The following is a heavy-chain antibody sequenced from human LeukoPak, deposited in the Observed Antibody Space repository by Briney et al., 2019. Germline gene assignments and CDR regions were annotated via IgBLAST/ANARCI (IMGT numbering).Heavy chain of an antibody. CDR1: GYTLTSYY. CDR3: ARGHYDILTGPNNWFDP. CDR2: INPSGGST. Sequence: GASVKVSCTASGYTLTSYYMHWVRQAPGQGLEWMGIINPSGGSTSYAQKFQGRVTMTRDTSTSTVYMELSSLRSEDTAVYYCARGHYDILTGPNNWFDPWGQGTLATVSS. J-gene: IGHJ5*02. D-gene: IGHD3-9*01. V-gene: IGHV1-46*01.